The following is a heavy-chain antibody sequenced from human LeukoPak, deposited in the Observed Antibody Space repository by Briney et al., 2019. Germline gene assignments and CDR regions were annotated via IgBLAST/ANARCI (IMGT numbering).Heavy chain of an antibody. CDR2: INSDGSST. CDR1: GFTFSSYW. J-gene: IGHJ6*03. Sequence: GGSLRLSCAASGFTFSSYWMHWVRQAPGKGLVWVSRINSDGSSTSYGDSVKGRFTISRDNAKNTLYLQTNSLRAEDTAVYYCARDREPDYYYYYYMDVWGKGTTVTVSS. D-gene: IGHD1-14*01. V-gene: IGHV3-74*01. CDR3: ARDREPDYYYYYYMDV.